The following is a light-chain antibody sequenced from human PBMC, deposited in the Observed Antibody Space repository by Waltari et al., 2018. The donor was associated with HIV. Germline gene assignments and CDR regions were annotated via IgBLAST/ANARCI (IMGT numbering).Light chain of an antibody. V-gene: IGKV1-39*01. CDR2: GAS. CDR1: QSISSY. CDR3: QQSYSTPYT. J-gene: IGKJ2*01. Sequence: DIQMTQSTSSLSASVGVRVPLTCRASQSISSYLNLYQQKPGKAPELLIYGASGLQSVVPSRFSGSGPRKDFTLTISSLQPEDCATYYCQQSYSTPYTFGQGTKREIK.